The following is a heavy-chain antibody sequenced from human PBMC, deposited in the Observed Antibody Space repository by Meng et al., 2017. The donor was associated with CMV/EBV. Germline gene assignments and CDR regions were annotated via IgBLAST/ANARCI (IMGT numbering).Heavy chain of an antibody. Sequence: GSLRLSCTVSGGSISSYYWSWIRQPPGKGLEWIGYIYYSGSTYYNPSLKSRVTISVDTSKNQFSLKLSSVTAADTAVYYCARDPTTQGWFDPWGQGTLVTVSS. J-gene: IGHJ5*02. D-gene: IGHD1-14*01. CDR3: ARDPTTQGWFDP. V-gene: IGHV4-59*12. CDR2: IYYSGST. CDR1: GGSISSYY.